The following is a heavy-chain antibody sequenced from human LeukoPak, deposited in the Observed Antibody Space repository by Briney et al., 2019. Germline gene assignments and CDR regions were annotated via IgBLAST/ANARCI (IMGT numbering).Heavy chain of an antibody. J-gene: IGHJ4*02. CDR2: IKPDGREN. D-gene: IGHD5-12*01. V-gene: IGHV3-7*01. CDR3: LRSGGY. Sequence: PGGSLRLSCAASGFSFSTYWMNGVRQAPRKGLEWVANIKPDGRENYFVDSAKGRYTISRDNAKNSLYLQMNSLRAEDTAVYYCLRSGGYWGQGTPVTVSS. CDR1: GFSFSTYW.